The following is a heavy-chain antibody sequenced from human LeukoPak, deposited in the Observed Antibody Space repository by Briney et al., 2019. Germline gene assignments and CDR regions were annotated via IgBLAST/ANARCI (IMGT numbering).Heavy chain of an antibody. CDR3: ARGGGSIRHSYYYYVDV. CDR1: GFSFNDYG. CDR2: ITWNGGST. V-gene: IGHV3-20*04. J-gene: IGHJ6*03. Sequence: GGSLRLSCAASGFSFNDYGMSWVPQAPGQGPEWVSGITWNGGSTDYSASLKGRFTISRDNAKNSLYLRMNSLRDEDTALYYCARGGGSIRHSYYYYVDVWGKGTTVTISS. D-gene: IGHD2-15*01.